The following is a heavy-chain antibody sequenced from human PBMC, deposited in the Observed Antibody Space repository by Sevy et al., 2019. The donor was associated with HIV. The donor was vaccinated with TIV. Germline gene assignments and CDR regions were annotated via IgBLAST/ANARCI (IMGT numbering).Heavy chain of an antibody. Sequence: SETLSLTCTVSGGSITSLYWNWIRQPPGKGLEWIANINYNGHINYNPSLKSRVPLPLDASKNQFSLRLSSVTAADTAMYYCAGENAWGRGYSWGQGTLVTVSS. CDR2: INYNGHI. V-gene: IGHV4-59*08. J-gene: IGHJ4*02. CDR3: AGENAWGRGYS. D-gene: IGHD1-26*01. CDR1: GGSITSLY.